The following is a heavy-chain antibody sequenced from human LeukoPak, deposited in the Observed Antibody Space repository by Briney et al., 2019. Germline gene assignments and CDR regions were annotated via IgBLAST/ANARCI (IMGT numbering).Heavy chain of an antibody. D-gene: IGHD2-2*01. CDR3: ASQTVVPAAIQY. Sequence: GGSLRLSCAASGFTFSDYYMSWIRQAPGKGLEWVSYISSSGSTIYYADSVKGRFTISRDNAKNSLYLQMNSLRAEDTAVYYCASQTVVPAAIQYWGLGTLVTVSS. V-gene: IGHV3-11*04. CDR2: ISSSGSTI. J-gene: IGHJ4*02. CDR1: GFTFSDYY.